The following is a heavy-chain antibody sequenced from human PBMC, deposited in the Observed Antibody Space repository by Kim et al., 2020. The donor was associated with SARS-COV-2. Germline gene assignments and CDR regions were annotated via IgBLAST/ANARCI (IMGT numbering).Heavy chain of an antibody. CDR2: IDPSQSSI. J-gene: IGHJ6*02. D-gene: IGHD6-19*01. Sequence: GESLKISCKGSGYSFTNYWINWVRQMPGKGLEWMGRIDPSQSSIRYSPSFQGHVTISADKSITTAYLHWSSLKASDTAIYYCARQLWLVRGANYYYGMDVWGQGTPVTVSS. CDR3: ARQLWLVRGANYYYGMDV. CDR1: GYSFTNYW. V-gene: IGHV5-10-1*01.